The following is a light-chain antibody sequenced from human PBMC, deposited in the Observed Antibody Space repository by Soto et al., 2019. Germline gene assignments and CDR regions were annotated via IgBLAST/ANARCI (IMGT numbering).Light chain of an antibody. J-gene: IGKJ1*01. Sequence: MGFSRSRATRSLSPGERASVSWRASQSVSSSYLAWYQQKPGQAPRLLIYGASSRATGIPDRFSGSGSGTDFTLTISRLEPEDSAVYYCQQYGSSPGTFGQGTKVDVK. CDR2: GAS. CDR3: QQYGSSPGT. V-gene: IGKV3-20*01. CDR1: QSVSSSY.